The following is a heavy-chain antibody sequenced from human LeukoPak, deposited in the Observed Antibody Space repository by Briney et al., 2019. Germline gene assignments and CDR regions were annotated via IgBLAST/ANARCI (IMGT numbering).Heavy chain of an antibody. J-gene: IGHJ3*02. V-gene: IGHV3-64D*09. Sequence: GGSLTLSCSASGFTFSSYAMHWARQPPGKGREYVSVISSNGGSTYYADSVKGRFTISRDNSKNTLYLQMNSLRAEDTAVYYCVKTLISVAGTGAFDIWGQGTMVTVSS. CDR2: ISSNGGST. CDR1: GFTFSSYA. D-gene: IGHD6-19*01. CDR3: VKTLISVAGTGAFDI.